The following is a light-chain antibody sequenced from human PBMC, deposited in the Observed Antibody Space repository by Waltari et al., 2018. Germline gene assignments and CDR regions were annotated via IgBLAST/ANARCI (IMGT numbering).Light chain of an antibody. Sequence: EIVLTQSPGTLSLSPGDRATLSCRASQKVRTIALRWYQQKPGQAPRVLIYSTYNRATGIPDRFSGSGSGTDFTLTINRLAPEDFAMYYCQQYDGIVVTFGGGTKVEI. V-gene: IGKV3-20*01. CDR3: QQYDGIVVT. J-gene: IGKJ4*01. CDR1: QKVRTIA. CDR2: STY.